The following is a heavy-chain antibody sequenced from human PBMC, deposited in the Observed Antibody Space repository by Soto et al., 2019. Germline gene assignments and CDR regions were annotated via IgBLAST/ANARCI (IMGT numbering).Heavy chain of an antibody. Sequence: VQLVESGGGLVKPGGSLRLSCAASGFVFSDYYMTWIRQAPGKALEWVSDISSGGAVSNFADSVRGRFTISSDNTNNSLYLQMNNLRAEDTAIYYCARRMTGRTTGDWFDPWGQGTLVTVSS. J-gene: IGHJ5*02. CDR3: ARRMTGRTTGDWFDP. V-gene: IGHV3-11*05. CDR2: ISSGGAVS. CDR1: GFVFSDYY. D-gene: IGHD3-9*01.